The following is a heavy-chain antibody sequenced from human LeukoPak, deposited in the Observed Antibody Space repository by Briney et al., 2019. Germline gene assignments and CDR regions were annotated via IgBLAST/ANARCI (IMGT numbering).Heavy chain of an antibody. V-gene: IGHV3-48*03. Sequence: GGSLRLSCAASGFTFSSYEMNWVRQAPGKGLEWVSYISSSGSTIYYADSVKGRFTISRDNSKNTVYLQMNSLRGEDTAVYYCARGRNVDTSMVNDYWGQGTLVTVSS. CDR3: ARGRNVDTSMVNDY. CDR2: ISSSGSTI. J-gene: IGHJ4*02. CDR1: GFTFSSYE. D-gene: IGHD5-18*01.